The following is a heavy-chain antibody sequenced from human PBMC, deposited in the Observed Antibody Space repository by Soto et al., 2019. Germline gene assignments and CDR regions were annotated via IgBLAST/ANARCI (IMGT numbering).Heavy chain of an antibody. V-gene: IGHV6-1*01. CDR2: TYYRSKWYN. J-gene: IGHJ6*02. CDR1: GDSVSSNSAA. CDR3: ARDPIVATTLESYYYGMDV. Sequence: PSQTLSLTCAISGDSVSSNSAAWNWIRQSPSRGLEWLGRTYYRSKWYNDYAVSVKSRITTNPDTSKNQFFLQLNSVTPEDTAVYYCARDPIVATTLESYYYGMDVWGQGTTVTVSS. D-gene: IGHD5-12*01.